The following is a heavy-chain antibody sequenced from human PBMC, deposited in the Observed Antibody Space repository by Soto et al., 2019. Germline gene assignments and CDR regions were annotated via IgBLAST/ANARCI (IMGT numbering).Heavy chain of an antibody. CDR1: GGSISSGGYS. CDR2: IYHSGST. V-gene: IGHV4-30-2*01. CDR3: ARGLMVRGVNRGWFDP. Sequence: PSETLSLTCAVSGGSISSGGYSWSWIRQPPGKGLEWIGYIYHSGSTYYNPSLKSRVTISVDRSKNQFSLKLSSVTAADTAVYYCARGLMVRGVNRGWFDPWGQGTLVTVSS. D-gene: IGHD3-10*01. J-gene: IGHJ5*02.